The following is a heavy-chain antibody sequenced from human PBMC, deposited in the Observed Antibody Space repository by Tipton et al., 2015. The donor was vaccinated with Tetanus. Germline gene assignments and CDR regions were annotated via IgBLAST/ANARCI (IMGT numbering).Heavy chain of an antibody. CDR1: GGSLSRYY. Sequence: VQLVQSGPEVKPSDTLSLTCAVYGGSLSRYYWTWIRQPPGKGLEWIGEVDDSGSTNYSPSLKSRVTISLDTSKNEFSLTLSSVTAADTAVYYCARGTWLYTSTHHRHWLDPWGQGTLVTVSS. J-gene: IGHJ5*02. D-gene: IGHD6-13*01. CDR3: ARGTWLYTSTHHRHWLDP. V-gene: IGHV4-34*01. CDR2: VDDSGST.